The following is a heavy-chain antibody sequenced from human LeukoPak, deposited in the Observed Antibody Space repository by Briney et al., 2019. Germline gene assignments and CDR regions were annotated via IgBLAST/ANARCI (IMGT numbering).Heavy chain of an antibody. D-gene: IGHD3-22*01. V-gene: IGHV3-23*01. CDR1: GFTFSSYA. Sequence: QAGGSLRLSCAASGFTFSSYAMSWVRQAPGKGLEWVSGISGSGSGTYYPDSVKGRFTISRDNSKSSLYLQMRSLRTEDTALYFCAKDISSPFPKSGDDYSDSSGIAWGQGTLVTVSS. J-gene: IGHJ5*02. CDR2: ISGSGSGT. CDR3: AKDISSPFPKSGDDYSDSSGIA.